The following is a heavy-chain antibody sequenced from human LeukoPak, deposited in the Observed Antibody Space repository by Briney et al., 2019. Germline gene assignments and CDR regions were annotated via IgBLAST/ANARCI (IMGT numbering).Heavy chain of an antibody. D-gene: IGHD3-22*01. CDR3: ARGPYRYYYDSSGYFYFFDY. J-gene: IGHJ4*02. V-gene: IGHV4-34*01. CDR1: GGSFSGYY. Sequence: PSETLSLTCAVYGGSFSGYYWSWIRQPPGKGLEWIGEIIHSGSTNYNPSLKSRVTISVDTSKNQFSLKLSSVTAADTAVYYCARGPYRYYYDSSGYFYFFDYWGQGTLVTVSS. CDR2: IIHSGST.